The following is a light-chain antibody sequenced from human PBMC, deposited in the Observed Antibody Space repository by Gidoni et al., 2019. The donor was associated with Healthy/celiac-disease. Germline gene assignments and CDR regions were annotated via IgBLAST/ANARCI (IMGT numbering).Light chain of an antibody. CDR2: AAS. J-gene: IGKJ5*01. CDR1: QSISSY. Sequence: DIQMTQSPSSLSASVGDRVTITCRESQSISSYLNWYQQKPGKAPKFLIYAASSLQSGVPSRFSGSGSGTDFTLTISSLQPEDFATYYCQQSYSTLITFGQGTRLEIK. CDR3: QQSYSTLIT. V-gene: IGKV1-39*01.